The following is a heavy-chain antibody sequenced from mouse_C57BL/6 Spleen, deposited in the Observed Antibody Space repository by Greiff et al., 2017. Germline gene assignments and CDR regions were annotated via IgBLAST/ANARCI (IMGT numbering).Heavy chain of an antibody. V-gene: IGHV10-1*01. CDR2: IRSKSNNYAT. Sequence: EVQLVESGGGLVQPKGSLKLSCAASGFSFNTYAMNWVRQAPGKGLEWVARIRSKSNNYATYYADSVKDRFTISRDDSESMLYLQMNNLKTEDTAMYYCVRHHRFDYAMDYWGQGTSVTVSS. J-gene: IGHJ4*01. CDR3: VRHHRFDYAMDY. CDR1: GFSFNTYA.